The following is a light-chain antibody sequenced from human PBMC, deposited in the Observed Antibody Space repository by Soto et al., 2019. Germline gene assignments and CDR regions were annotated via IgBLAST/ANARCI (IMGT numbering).Light chain of an antibody. CDR3: YQYFSTPLT. CDR2: WAS. Sequence: DTVMTQSPASLAMPLGERATINCMSSQSVLYSSNNKNHLAWYQQKPGQPPKLVIYWASTRESGVPDRFSGSGSRTDFTHTISSLQAEDWAVYDGYQYFSTPLTFGGGTKVDIK. J-gene: IGKJ4*01. V-gene: IGKV4-1*01. CDR1: QSVLYSSNNKNH.